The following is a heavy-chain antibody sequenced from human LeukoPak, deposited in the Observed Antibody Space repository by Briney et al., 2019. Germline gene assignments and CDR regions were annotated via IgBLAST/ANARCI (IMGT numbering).Heavy chain of an antibody. V-gene: IGHV4-59*08. D-gene: IGHD4-17*01. CDR3: ARHDDYGDFTGYDAFDI. Sequence: PSETLSLTCTASGGSISSYYWSWIRQPPGKGLEWIGYIYYSGSTNYNPSLRSRVTISVDTSKNQFSLKLSSVTAADTAVYYCARHDDYGDFTGYDAFDIWGQGTMVTVSS. CDR2: IYYSGST. J-gene: IGHJ3*02. CDR1: GGSISSYY.